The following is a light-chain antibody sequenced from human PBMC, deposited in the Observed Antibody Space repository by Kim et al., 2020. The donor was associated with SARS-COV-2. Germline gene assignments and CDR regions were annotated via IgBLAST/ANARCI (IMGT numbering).Light chain of an antibody. CDR1: QSISTR. CDR2: AAS. J-gene: IGKJ4*01. V-gene: IGKV1-39*01. CDR3: QQSHSTPLLS. Sequence: DIQMTQSPSSLAASVGDRVTIACRASQSISTRLNWYQQRPGKAPKLLIYAASSLQSGVPSRFSGSGSGTDFTLTISSLQPEDFATYYCQQSHSTPLLSFGEGTKVDIK.